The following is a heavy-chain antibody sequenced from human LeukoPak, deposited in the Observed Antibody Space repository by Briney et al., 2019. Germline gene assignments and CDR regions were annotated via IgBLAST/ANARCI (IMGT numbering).Heavy chain of an antibody. CDR1: GGSISSYY. Sequence: SETLSLTCTVSGGSISSYYWSWIRQPPGKGLEWIGYIYYSGSTNYNPSLKSRVTISVDTSKNQFSLKLSSVTAADTAVYYCARSGYYFDAFDIWGQGTMDTVSS. CDR2: IYYSGST. D-gene: IGHD3-22*01. V-gene: IGHV4-59*08. J-gene: IGHJ3*02. CDR3: ARSGYYFDAFDI.